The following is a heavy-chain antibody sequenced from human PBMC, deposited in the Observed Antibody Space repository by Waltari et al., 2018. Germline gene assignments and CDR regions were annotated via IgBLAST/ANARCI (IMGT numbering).Heavy chain of an antibody. V-gene: IGHV4-59*13. Sequence: WIREPAGKGLEWIGYIYYSGSTNYNPCLKGRVTISVDTSKNQFSLKLSSVTAADTAVYYCARDGTYGMDVWGQGTTVTVSS. CDR3: ARDGTYGMDV. CDR2: IYYSGST. D-gene: IGHD1-26*01. J-gene: IGHJ6*02.